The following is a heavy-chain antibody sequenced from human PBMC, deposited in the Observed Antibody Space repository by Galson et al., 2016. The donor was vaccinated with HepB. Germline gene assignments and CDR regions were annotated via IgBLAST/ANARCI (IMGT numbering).Heavy chain of an antibody. CDR1: GLTFRNHW. J-gene: IGHJ4*02. Sequence: SLRLSCAASGLTFRNHWMHWVRQAPGKGLVWISRINSDGSGTTYADSVKGRFTISRDNAKNTVYLQMDSLRAEDTAVYYCARVYDYVWVGSHFDYWGQGTLVTVSS. D-gene: IGHD3-16*01. V-gene: IGHV3-74*01. CDR2: INSDGSGT. CDR3: ARVYDYVWVGSHFDY.